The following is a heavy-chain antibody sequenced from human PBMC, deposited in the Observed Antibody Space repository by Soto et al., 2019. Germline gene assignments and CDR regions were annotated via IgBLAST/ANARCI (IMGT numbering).Heavy chain of an antibody. V-gene: IGHV3-23*01. CDR2: ISGSGGST. J-gene: IGHJ6*02. CDR1: GFTFSSYA. Sequence: EVQLLESGGGLVQPGGSLRLSCAASGFTFSSYAMSWVRQAPGKGLEWVSAISGSGGSTYYADSVKCRFTISRDNSKNALDLQMNSVRAEGTAVYYCAKEYSSSSNYYYYGMDVWGQGPTVTVSS. CDR3: AKEYSSSSNYYYYGMDV. D-gene: IGHD6-6*01.